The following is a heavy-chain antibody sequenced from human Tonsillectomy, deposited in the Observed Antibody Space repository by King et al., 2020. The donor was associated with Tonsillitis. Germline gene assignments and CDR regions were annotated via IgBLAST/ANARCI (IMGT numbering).Heavy chain of an antibody. CDR2: FSGSGGRT. J-gene: IGHJ6*02. V-gene: IGHV3-23*04. CDR1: GFTFSNYA. CDR3: AKWLEGYCVSGSSTKVSLTDWGYYYGLDV. Sequence: VQLVESGGGLVQPGGSLRLSCIASGFTFSNYAMSWVRQAPGKGLEWVSGFSGSGGRTYYADSVKGRFTISRDNSKNTLYLQMNSLRAEDTAVYYCAKWLEGYCVSGSSTKVSLTDWGYYYGLDVGGQGTTVTVSS. D-gene: IGHD3-10*01.